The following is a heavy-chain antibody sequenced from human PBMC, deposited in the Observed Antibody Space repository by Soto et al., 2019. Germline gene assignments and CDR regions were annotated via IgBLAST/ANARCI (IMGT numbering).Heavy chain of an antibody. D-gene: IGHD1-20*01. CDR2: ISPNNDAT. Sequence: ASVKVSCKASGYTFTGYYIHWVRQAPGQGLEWMGWISPNNDATNHTQKFQGRVTMTRDTSINTAYMELSRLRSDDTAVYYCARHNNSPDYWGQGTLVTVSS. CDR3: ARHNNSPDY. V-gene: IGHV1-2*02. J-gene: IGHJ4*02. CDR1: GYTFTGYY.